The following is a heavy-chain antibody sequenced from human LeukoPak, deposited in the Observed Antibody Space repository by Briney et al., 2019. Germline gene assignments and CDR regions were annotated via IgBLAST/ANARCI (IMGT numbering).Heavy chain of an antibody. CDR2: ISGSGGST. D-gene: IGHD5-18*01. CDR3: AKHLSYGHYVFDY. J-gene: IGHJ4*02. V-gene: IGHV3-23*01. Sequence: QPGGSLRLSCAASGFTFSSYAMSWVRQAPGKGLEWVSAISGSGGSTYYADSEKGRFTISRDNSKNTLYLQMNSLRAEDTAVYYCAKHLSYGHYVFDYWGQGTLVTVSS. CDR1: GFTFSSYA.